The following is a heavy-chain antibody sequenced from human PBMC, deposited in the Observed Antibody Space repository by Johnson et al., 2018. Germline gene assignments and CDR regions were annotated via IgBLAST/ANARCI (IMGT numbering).Heavy chain of an antibody. CDR3: TTANTYYDFWSGYYTHGNAFDI. V-gene: IGHV3-15*07. CDR1: GFTFSNAW. CDR2: IKSKTDGGTT. D-gene: IGHD3-3*01. Sequence: VQLVQSGGGLVKPGGSLRLSCAASGFTFSNAWMNWVRQAPGKGLEWVGRIKSKTDGGTTDYAAPVKGRFTISRDDSKNTLYLQMNSLKIEDTAVYYCTTANTYYDFWSGYYTHGNAFDIWGQGTMVTVSS. J-gene: IGHJ3*02.